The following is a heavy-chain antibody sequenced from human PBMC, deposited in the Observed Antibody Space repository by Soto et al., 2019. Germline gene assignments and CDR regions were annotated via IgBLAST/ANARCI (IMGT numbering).Heavy chain of an antibody. V-gene: IGHV4-61*01. Sequence: SETLSLTCTVSGGSVSSGSYYWSWIRQPPGKGLEWIGYIYYSGSTNYNPSLKSRVTISVDTSKNQFSLKLSSVTAADTAVYYCARDGIYCSSTSCYTDWFDPWGQGTLVTVS. CDR2: IYYSGST. CDR3: ARDGIYCSSTSCYTDWFDP. CDR1: GGSVSSGSYY. J-gene: IGHJ5*02. D-gene: IGHD2-2*02.